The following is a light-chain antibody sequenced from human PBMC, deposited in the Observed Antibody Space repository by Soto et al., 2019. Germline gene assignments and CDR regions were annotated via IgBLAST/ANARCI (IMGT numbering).Light chain of an antibody. Sequence: TQSPSSVSASVGDRVTITCRASQGISSWLAWYQQKPGQAPRLLIYGASSRATGIPDRFSGSGSGTDFTLTISRLEPEDFAVYYCQQYGSSPPRTFGQGTKVEIK. CDR1: QGISSW. CDR3: QQYGSSPPRT. CDR2: GAS. J-gene: IGKJ1*01. V-gene: IGKV3-20*01.